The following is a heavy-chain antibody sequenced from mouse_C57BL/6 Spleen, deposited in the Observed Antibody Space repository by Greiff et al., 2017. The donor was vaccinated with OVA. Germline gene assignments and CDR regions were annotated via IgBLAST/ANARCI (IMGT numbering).Heavy chain of an antibody. Sequence: VQLQQPGAELVRPGSSVKLSCKASGYTFTSYWMHWVKQRPIQGLEWIGNIDPSDSETHYNQKFKDKATLTVDKSSSTAYMQLSSLTSEDSAVYYCARRGVVANAMDYWGQGTSVTVSS. D-gene: IGHD1-1*01. CDR3: ARRGVVANAMDY. CDR2: IDPSDSET. CDR1: GYTFTSYW. J-gene: IGHJ4*01. V-gene: IGHV1-52*01.